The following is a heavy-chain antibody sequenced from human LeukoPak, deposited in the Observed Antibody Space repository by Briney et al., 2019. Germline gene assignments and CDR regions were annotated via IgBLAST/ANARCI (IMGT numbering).Heavy chain of an antibody. CDR2: INHSGST. Sequence: SEILSLTCAVYGGSFSGYYWSWIRQPPGKGLEWIGEINHSGSTNYNPSLKSRVTISVDTSKNQFSLKLSSVTAADTAVYYCARHAVAYYYDSSGYYYYYYYMDVWGKGTTVTISS. V-gene: IGHV4-34*01. J-gene: IGHJ6*03. CDR3: ARHAVAYYYDSSGYYYYYYYMDV. CDR1: GGSFSGYY. D-gene: IGHD3-22*01.